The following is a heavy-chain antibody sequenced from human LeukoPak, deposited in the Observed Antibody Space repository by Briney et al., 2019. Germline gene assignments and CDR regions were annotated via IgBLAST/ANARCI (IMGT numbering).Heavy chain of an antibody. CDR2: IVHSGRT. Sequence: SGTLSLTCVVSGYSISSGYWWSWVRQSPGKGLEWIGEIVHSGRTNYNPSLKSRVTISLDRPNNQFSLDLTSVTAADTAVYYCARHAPKYCSSTSCLTGAFDIWGQGTMVTVSS. D-gene: IGHD2-2*01. J-gene: IGHJ3*02. CDR1: GYSISSGYW. CDR3: ARHAPKYCSSTSCLTGAFDI. V-gene: IGHV4-4*02.